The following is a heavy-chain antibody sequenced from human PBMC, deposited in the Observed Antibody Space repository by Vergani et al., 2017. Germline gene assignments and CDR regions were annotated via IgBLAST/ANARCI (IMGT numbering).Heavy chain of an antibody. J-gene: IGHJ2*01. Sequence: EVQLVESGGGLVQPGGSLRLSCAASGFTISSFWMIWVRQTPGKGLEWVANIKQDESELYYVDSVKGRFTISRDNAKNSLFLQMNSLRDEDTAVYYCATMWEIIQNLRTDWYFDLWGRGTLVTVSS. V-gene: IGHV3-7*01. CDR1: GFTISSFW. CDR2: IKQDESEL. D-gene: IGHD1-26*01. CDR3: ATMWEIIQNLRTDWYFDL.